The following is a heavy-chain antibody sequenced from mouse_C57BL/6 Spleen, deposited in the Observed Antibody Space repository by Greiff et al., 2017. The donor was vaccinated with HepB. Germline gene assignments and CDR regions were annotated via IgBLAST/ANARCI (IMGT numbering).Heavy chain of an antibody. CDR2: IWTGGGT. CDR1: GFSLTSYA. CDR3: AREDTTVVDYWYFDV. J-gene: IGHJ1*03. D-gene: IGHD1-1*01. V-gene: IGHV2-9-1*01. Sequence: VKLMESGPGLVAPSQSLSITCTVSGFSLTSYAISWVRQPPGKGLEWLGVIWTGGGTNYNSALKSRLSISKDNSKSQVFLKMNSLQTDDTARYYCAREDTTVVDYWYFDVWGTGTTVTVSS.